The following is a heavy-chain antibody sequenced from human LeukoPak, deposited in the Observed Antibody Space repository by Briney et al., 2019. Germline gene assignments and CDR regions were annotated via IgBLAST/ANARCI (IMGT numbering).Heavy chain of an antibody. V-gene: IGHV4-39*01. CDR1: GASISSSSYY. CDR2: IYYSGST. J-gene: IGHJ3*02. CDR3: ARQPGGITMIVVALGAFDI. D-gene: IGHD3-22*01. Sequence: PSETLSLTCTVSGASISSSSYYWGWLRQPPGKGLEWFVGIYYSGSTYYNPYLKSRVTISVDTSKNQFSLKLSSVTAADTAVYYCARQPGGITMIVVALGAFDIWGQGTMVTVSS.